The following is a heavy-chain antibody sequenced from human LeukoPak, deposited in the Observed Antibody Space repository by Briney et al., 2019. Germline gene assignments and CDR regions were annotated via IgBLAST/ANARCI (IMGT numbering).Heavy chain of an antibody. CDR1: GGSFSGYY. CDR2: INHSGST. V-gene: IGHV4-34*01. Sequence: PSETLSLTCAVYGGSFSGYYWSWIRQPPGKGLEWIGEINHSGSTNYNPSLKSRVTISVDTSKSQFSLKLSSVTAADTAVYYCARAYSGSYCDFDYWGQGTLVTVSS. D-gene: IGHD1-26*01. CDR3: ARAYSGSYCDFDY. J-gene: IGHJ4*02.